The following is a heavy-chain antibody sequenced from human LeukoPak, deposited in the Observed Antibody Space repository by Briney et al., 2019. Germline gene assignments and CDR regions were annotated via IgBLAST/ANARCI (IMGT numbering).Heavy chain of an antibody. CDR3: ARDRRGYSYGYFY. CDR2: IIPIFGTA. Sequence: EASVKVSCKASGGTFSSYAISWVRQAPGQGLEWMGGIIPIFGTANYAQKLQGRVTITADESTSTAYMELSSLRSEDTAVYYCARDRRGYSYGYFYWGQGTLVTVSS. V-gene: IGHV1-69*13. D-gene: IGHD5-18*01. CDR1: GGTFSSYA. J-gene: IGHJ4*02.